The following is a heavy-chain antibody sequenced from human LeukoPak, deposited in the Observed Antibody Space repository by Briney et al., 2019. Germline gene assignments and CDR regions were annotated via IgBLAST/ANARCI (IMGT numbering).Heavy chain of an antibody. CDR3: ARGHPRRLAVTTNLDY. V-gene: IGHV3-23*01. Sequence: GGSLRLSCAASGFTLRSDAMSWVRQAPGQGLEWVSAISDSGGNTYYADSVNGRFTISRDNSKNTLYLQMNSLRAEDTAVYYCARGHPRRLAVTTNLDYWGQGTLVTVSS. J-gene: IGHJ4*02. CDR2: ISDSGGNT. D-gene: IGHD4-11*01. CDR1: GFTLRSDA.